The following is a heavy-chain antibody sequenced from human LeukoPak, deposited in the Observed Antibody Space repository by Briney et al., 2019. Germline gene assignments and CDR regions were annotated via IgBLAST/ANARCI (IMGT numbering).Heavy chain of an antibody. V-gene: IGHV3-21*01. D-gene: IGHD6-13*01. Sequence: GGSLRLSCAASGFTFSSYAMSWVRQAPGKGLEWVSSISSSSSYIYYADSVKGRFTISRDNAKNSLYLQMNSLRAEDTAVYYCARVSPYSSSWLAYWGQGTLVTVSS. J-gene: IGHJ4*02. CDR2: ISSSSSYI. CDR1: GFTFSSYA. CDR3: ARVSPYSSSWLAY.